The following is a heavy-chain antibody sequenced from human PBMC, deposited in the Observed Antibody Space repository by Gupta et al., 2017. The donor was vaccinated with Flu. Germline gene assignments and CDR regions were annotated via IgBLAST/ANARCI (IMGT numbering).Heavy chain of an antibody. J-gene: IGHJ4*02. Sequence: GSISSSSHHWAWIRQPPGKGLQWMASIYYTGKSYFTPSLQSRVTISVDTSMNQFSLRLAAVTAEDSALYYCTREERSSSDEWGQGTLVTVAS. CDR3: TREERSSSDE. CDR1: GSISSSSHH. D-gene: IGHD3-10*01. CDR2: IYYTGKS. V-gene: IGHV4-39*02.